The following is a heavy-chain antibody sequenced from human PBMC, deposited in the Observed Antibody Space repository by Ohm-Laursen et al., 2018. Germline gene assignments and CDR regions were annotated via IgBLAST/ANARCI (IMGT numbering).Heavy chain of an antibody. CDR2: TTWNSGTI. CDR1: GFTFDDYA. D-gene: IGHD1-14*01. V-gene: IGHV3-9*01. Sequence: SLRLSCAASGFTFDDYAMHWVRQAPGKGLEWVSGTTWNSGTITYADSVKGRFTISRDNSKNTLYLEMNSLRAEDTAIYHCAKDHISMNRVYDAFDTWGQGTKVTVSS. J-gene: IGHJ3*02. CDR3: AKDHISMNRVYDAFDT.